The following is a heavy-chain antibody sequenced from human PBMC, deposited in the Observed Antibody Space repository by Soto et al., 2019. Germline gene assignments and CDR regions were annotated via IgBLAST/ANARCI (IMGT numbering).Heavy chain of an antibody. CDR3: AKSDGGYEIIYFDF. Sequence: QITLQESGPTLVKPTQTLTLTCTFSGFSFTTAGVAVGWIRQTPGGALEWLTLIYYNDDRRFSPSLKTRLTITGDTSKNQVVISLTNVDPGDTATYFCAKSDGGYEIIYFDFWGQGIPVTVSS. CDR2: IYYNDDR. CDR1: GFSFTTAGVA. J-gene: IGHJ4*02. V-gene: IGHV2-5*01. D-gene: IGHD5-12*01.